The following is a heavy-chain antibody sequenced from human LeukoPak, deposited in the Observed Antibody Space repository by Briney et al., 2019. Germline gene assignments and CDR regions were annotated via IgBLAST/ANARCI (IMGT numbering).Heavy chain of an antibody. CDR2: IYYSGRT. Sequence: SETLSLTCTVSGGSISSYYWSWIRQPPGKGLEWIGYIYYSGRTTYNPSLKNRVTISVDTSKNQFSPKLSSVTAADTAVYYCAGLLAAHTHSWFDPWGQGTLVTVSS. CDR3: AGLLAAHTHSWFDP. V-gene: IGHV4-59*01. D-gene: IGHD6-6*01. J-gene: IGHJ5*02. CDR1: GGSISSYY.